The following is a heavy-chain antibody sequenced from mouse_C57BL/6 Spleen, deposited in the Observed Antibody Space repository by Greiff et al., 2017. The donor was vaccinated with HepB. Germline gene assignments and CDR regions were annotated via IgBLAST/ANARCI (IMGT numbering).Heavy chain of an antibody. V-gene: IGHV1-58*01. D-gene: IGHD1-1*01. Sequence: EVQVVESGAELVRPGSSVKMSCKTSGYTFTSYGINWVKQRPGQGLEWIGYIYIGNGYTEYNEKFKGKATLTSDTSSSTAYMQLSSLTSEDSAIYFCARRGLLLRDWYFDVWGTGTTVTVSS. CDR1: GYTFTSYG. CDR3: ARRGLLLRDWYFDV. J-gene: IGHJ1*03. CDR2: IYIGNGYT.